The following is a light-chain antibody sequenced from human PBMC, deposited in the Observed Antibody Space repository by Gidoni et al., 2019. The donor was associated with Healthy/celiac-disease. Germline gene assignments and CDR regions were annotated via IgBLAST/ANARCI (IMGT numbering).Light chain of an antibody. CDR3: QQYYSTPFA. CDR1: QSVLYSSNNKNY. Sequence: DIVMTQSPDSLAVSLGERATINCKSSQSVLYSSNNKNYLAWYQQKPGQPPKLLIYWASTRESGVPERFSGSGSGTDFTLTISSLQAEDVAVYYCQQYYSTPFAFGPXTKVDIK. J-gene: IGKJ3*01. CDR2: WAS. V-gene: IGKV4-1*01.